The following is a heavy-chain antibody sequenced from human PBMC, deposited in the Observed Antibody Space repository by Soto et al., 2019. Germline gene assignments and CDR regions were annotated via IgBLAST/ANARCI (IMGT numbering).Heavy chain of an antibody. D-gene: IGHD5-12*01. V-gene: IGHV4-59*01. CDR1: GGSITSYH. J-gene: IGHJ4*02. CDR3: ARDRDGYNYFDY. Sequence: SETLSLTCTVSGGSITSYHWNWIRQPPGKGLEWIGYIYYSGSTNYNPPLKSRVSLSVDTSKNQFSLKVYSVTAADTAVYYCARDRDGYNYFDYWGQGTLVTVS. CDR2: IYYSGST.